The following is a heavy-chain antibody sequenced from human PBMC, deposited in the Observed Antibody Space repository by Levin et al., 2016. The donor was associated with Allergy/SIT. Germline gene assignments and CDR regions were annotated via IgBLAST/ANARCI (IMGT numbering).Heavy chain of an antibody. Sequence: GESLKISCVASGFIFGSYNMNWVRQAPGKGLEWISYISNSSSIMHYPESVKGRFTISRDNAKNSLYLQMDSLRAEDTAVYYCAIGGRAEFCNGDSCGFWGQGTLVTVSS. D-gene: IGHD2/OR15-2a*01. J-gene: IGHJ4*02. CDR1: GFIFGSYN. V-gene: IGHV3-48*01. CDR3: AIGGRAEFCNGDSCGF. CDR2: ISNSSSIM.